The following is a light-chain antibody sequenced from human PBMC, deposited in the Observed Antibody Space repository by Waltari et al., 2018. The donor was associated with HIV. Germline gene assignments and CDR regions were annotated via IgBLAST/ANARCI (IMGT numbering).Light chain of an antibody. Sequence: QSVLTQPPSASATPGQRLTIPCPGGNSNIARNYVYWYQQLPGTAPKVFIYRNSQRPSGVPDRFSGSKSGTSASLIISGLRSGDEADYYCASWDDSLNAFVFGTGTKVTVL. V-gene: IGLV1-47*01. J-gene: IGLJ1*01. CDR2: RNS. CDR1: NSNIARNY. CDR3: ASWDDSLNAFV.